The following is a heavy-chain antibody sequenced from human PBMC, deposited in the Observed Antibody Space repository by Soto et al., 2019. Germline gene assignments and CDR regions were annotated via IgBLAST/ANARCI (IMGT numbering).Heavy chain of an antibody. V-gene: IGHV3-66*01. CDR2: IYRGTP. J-gene: IGHJ5*02. CDR1: GFSVNNNY. D-gene: IGHD2-2*01. CDR3: AKDLYGSVVVPAAPNWFDP. Sequence: GSLRLSCAASGFSVNNNYMSWVRQAPGKGLEGVSLIYRGTPGYADSVKGRFTISRDDSKNTLYLQMNSLRAEDTAVYYCAKDLYGSVVVPAAPNWFDPWGQGTLVTVSS.